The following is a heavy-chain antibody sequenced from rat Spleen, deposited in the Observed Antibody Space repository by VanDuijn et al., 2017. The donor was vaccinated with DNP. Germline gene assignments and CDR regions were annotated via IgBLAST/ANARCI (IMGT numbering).Heavy chain of an antibody. D-gene: IGHD1-9*01. CDR3: ARSSYYGYTPGMDA. CDR2: INSAGST. V-gene: IGHV3-3*01. Sequence: EVQLQESGPGLVKPSQSLSLTCSVTGYSITSSYRWNWIRKFPGNKLEWMGYINSAGSTNYNPSLKSRISITRDTSKNQFFLQVNSVTTEDTATYYCARSSYYGYTPGMDAWGQGASVTVSS. J-gene: IGHJ4*01. CDR1: GYSITSSYR.